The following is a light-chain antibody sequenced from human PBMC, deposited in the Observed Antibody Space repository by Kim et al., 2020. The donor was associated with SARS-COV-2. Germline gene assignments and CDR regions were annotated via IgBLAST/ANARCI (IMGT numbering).Light chain of an antibody. CDR1: QSVLYSSNNKNY. J-gene: IGKJ2*01. V-gene: IGKV4-1*01. CDR2: WAS. Sequence: DIVMTQSPDSLAVSLGERATINCKSSQSVLYSSNNKNYLAWYQQKPGQPPKLLIYWASTRESGVPDRFSGSGSGTDFTLTISSLQAEDVAVYYCQQCDSVPYTVGQGTKLEI. CDR3: QQCDSVPYT.